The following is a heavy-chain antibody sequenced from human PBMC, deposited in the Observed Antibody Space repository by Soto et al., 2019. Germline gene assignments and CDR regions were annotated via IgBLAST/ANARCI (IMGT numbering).Heavy chain of an antibody. CDR3: ARDKARYYYGSGSSTLFHY. Sequence: QVQLQESGPGLVKPSGTLSLTCAVSGGSISSSNWWNWVRQPPGKGLEWIGEIYHSGSTNYNPSLQSRVPISVDKSKNQFSLKLSSVTAADTAVYYCARDKARYYYGSGSSTLFHYWGQGTLVTVSS. CDR1: GGSISSSNW. J-gene: IGHJ4*02. V-gene: IGHV4-4*02. D-gene: IGHD3-10*01. CDR2: IYHSGST.